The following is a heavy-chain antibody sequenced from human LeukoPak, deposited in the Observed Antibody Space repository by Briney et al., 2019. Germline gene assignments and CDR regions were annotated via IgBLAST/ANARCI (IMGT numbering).Heavy chain of an antibody. CDR3: ARVLTVVTPIGGWFDP. D-gene: IGHD4-23*01. CDR2: IYYSGST. CDR1: GGSISSYY. Sequence: SETLSLTCTVSGGSISSYYWSWIRQPPGKGLEWIGYIYYSGSTNYKPSLKSRVTISVDTSKNQFSLKLSSVTAADTAVYYCARVLTVVTPIGGWFDPWGQGTLVIVSS. V-gene: IGHV4-59*01. J-gene: IGHJ5*02.